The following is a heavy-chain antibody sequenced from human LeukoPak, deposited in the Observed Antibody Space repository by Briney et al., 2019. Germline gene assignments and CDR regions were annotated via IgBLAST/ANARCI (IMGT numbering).Heavy chain of an antibody. D-gene: IGHD3-10*01. CDR3: ARHYYGSGTPAPYYYGMDV. CDR2: IYYSGST. V-gene: IGHV4-59*01. Sequence: PSETLSLTCTVSGGSISSYYWSWIRQPPGKGLEWIGYIYYSGSTNHNPSLKSRVTISVDTSKNQFSLKLSSVTAADTAVYYCARHYYGSGTPAPYYYGMDVWGQGTTVTVSS. J-gene: IGHJ6*02. CDR1: GGSISSYY.